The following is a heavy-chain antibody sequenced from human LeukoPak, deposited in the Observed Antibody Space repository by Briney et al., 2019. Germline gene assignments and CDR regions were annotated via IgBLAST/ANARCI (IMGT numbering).Heavy chain of an antibody. CDR2: ISSSGTTI. CDR3: ASSDFWSGYTDY. Sequence: GGSLRLSCAAPGFTFSSYEMNWVRQAPGKGLEWLSYISSSGTTIYYADSVKGRFTISRDNAKNSLYLQMNSLRAEDTAVYYCASSDFWSGYTDYWGQGTLVTVSS. CDR1: GFTFSSYE. D-gene: IGHD3-3*01. V-gene: IGHV3-48*03. J-gene: IGHJ4*02.